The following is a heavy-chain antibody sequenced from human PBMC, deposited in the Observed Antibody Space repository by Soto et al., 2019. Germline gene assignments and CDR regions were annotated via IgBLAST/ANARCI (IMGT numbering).Heavy chain of an antibody. CDR2: ISGSGGST. CDR3: AKCDSSSWYVERGDY. J-gene: IGHJ4*02. D-gene: IGHD6-13*01. V-gene: IGHV3-23*01. CDR1: GLTFSSYA. Sequence: EVQLLESGGGLVQPGGSLRLSCEASGLTFSSYAMSWVRQAPGKGLEWVSAISGSGGSTYYADSVKGRFTISRDNSKNTLYLQMNSLRAEDTAVYYCAKCDSSSWYVERGDYWGQGTLVTVSS.